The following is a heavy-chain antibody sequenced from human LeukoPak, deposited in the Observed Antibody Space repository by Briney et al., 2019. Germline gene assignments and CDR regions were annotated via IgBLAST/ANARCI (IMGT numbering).Heavy chain of an antibody. CDR3: ARDVVAAAGTWDY. CDR2: IYYSGST. V-gene: IGHV4-39*07. CDR1: GGSISSSSYY. D-gene: IGHD6-13*01. Sequence: SETLSLTCTVSGGSISSSSYYWGWIRQPPGKGLEWIGSIYYSGSTYYNPSLKSRVTISVDTSKNQFSLKLSSVTAADTAVYYCARDVVAAAGTWDYWGQGTLVTVSS. J-gene: IGHJ4*02.